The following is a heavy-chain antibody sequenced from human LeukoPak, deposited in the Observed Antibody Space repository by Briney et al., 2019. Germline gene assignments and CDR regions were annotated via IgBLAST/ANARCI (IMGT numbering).Heavy chain of an antibody. Sequence: SNTLSLTCAVYGVPFRGYYWSWIRHPPGKGLEWIGEINHRGSTNYNPTLKSRVTISVDTSKNQFSLKLSSVTAADTAVYYCARIIAAAGLRNRDYWGQGTLVTVPS. CDR3: ARIIAAAGLRNRDY. J-gene: IGHJ4*02. CDR1: GVPFRGYY. CDR2: INHRGST. D-gene: IGHD6-13*01. V-gene: IGHV4-34*01.